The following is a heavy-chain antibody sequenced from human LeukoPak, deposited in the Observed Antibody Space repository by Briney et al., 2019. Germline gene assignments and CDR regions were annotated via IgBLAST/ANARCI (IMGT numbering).Heavy chain of an antibody. CDR3: AKRSDVFLSIDY. V-gene: IGHV3-23*01. J-gene: IGHJ4*02. D-gene: IGHD3-10*01. CDR2: ISGSGGST. CDR1: GFTFSSYA. Sequence: GGSLRLSCAASGFTFSSYAMSWVRQAPGKGLEWVSAISGSGGSTYYADSVKGRFTISRDNPKNTLYLQMNSLRAEDTAVYYCAKRSDVFLSIDYWGQGTLVTVSS.